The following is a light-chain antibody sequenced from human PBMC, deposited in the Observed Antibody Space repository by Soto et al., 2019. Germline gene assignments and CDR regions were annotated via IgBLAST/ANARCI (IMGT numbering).Light chain of an antibody. V-gene: IGLV2-14*03. Sequence: QSVLTQPASVSGSPGQSITISCTGASSDVGGYNYVSWYQQHPGKAPKLIIYDVSNRPSGVSDRFSGSKSGNTASLTISGLQTEDEADYYCAAWDDSLNGYVFGTGTKVTVL. CDR2: DVS. CDR1: SSDVGGYNY. CDR3: AAWDDSLNGYV. J-gene: IGLJ1*01.